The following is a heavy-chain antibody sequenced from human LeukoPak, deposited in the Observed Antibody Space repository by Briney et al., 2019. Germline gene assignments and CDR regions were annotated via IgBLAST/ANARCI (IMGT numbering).Heavy chain of an antibody. V-gene: IGHV4-4*07. J-gene: IGHJ6*03. Sequence: SETLSLTCTVSGGFISSYYWSWIRQPAGKGLEWIGRVYTSGITNYNPSLKSRITMSVDTSKNQFSLKLTSVTAADTAVYYCARHNGFDRGYYYYMDVWGKGTTVTVSS. D-gene: IGHD3-9*01. CDR1: GGFISSYY. CDR3: ARHNGFDRGYYYYMDV. CDR2: VYTSGIT.